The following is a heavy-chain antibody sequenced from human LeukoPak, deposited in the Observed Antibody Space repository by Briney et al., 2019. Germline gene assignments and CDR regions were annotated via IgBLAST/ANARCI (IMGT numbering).Heavy chain of an antibody. CDR3: AREVTGTMYYYMDV. D-gene: IGHD1-7*01. Sequence: PSETLSLTCTVSGGSLSSYYSSWIRQPPRKGLGRIGYIYYSGSTNYNPSLTSRVTISVDTSKNQISLKLSSVTAADTAVYYCAREVTGTMYYYMDVWGKGTTVTVSS. CDR2: IYYSGST. CDR1: GGSLSSYY. J-gene: IGHJ6*03. V-gene: IGHV4-59*01.